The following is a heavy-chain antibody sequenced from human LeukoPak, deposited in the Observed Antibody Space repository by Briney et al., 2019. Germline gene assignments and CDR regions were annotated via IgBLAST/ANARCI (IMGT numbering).Heavy chain of an antibody. CDR3: ARGRVDYGDTGAY. Sequence: GGSLRLSCAASGFTFSSYEMNWVRQAPGKGLERVSYISSSGTTIYYADSVKGRFTISRDNAKNSLNLQMNSLRAEDTAVYYCARGRVDYGDTGAYWGQGTLVTVSS. D-gene: IGHD4-17*01. CDR1: GFTFSSYE. CDR2: ISSSGTTI. V-gene: IGHV3-48*03. J-gene: IGHJ4*02.